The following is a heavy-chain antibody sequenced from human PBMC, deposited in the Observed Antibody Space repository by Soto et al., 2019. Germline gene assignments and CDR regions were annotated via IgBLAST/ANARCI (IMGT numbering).Heavy chain of an antibody. CDR1: GFTFSSYG. CDR3: AKDRGWLAERYYYGMDV. CDR2: ISYDGSNK. Sequence: QVQLVESGGGVVQPGRSLRLSCAASGFTFSSYGMHWVRQAPGKGLVWVAVISYDGSNKYYADSVKGRFTISRDNSKNTVYLKMNSLRAEDTAVYYCAKDRGWLAERYYYGMDVWGQGTTVTVSS. J-gene: IGHJ6*02. D-gene: IGHD6-19*01. V-gene: IGHV3-30*18.